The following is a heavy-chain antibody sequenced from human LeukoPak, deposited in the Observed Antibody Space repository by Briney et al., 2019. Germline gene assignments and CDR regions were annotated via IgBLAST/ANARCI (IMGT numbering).Heavy chain of an antibody. CDR3: ARDNHYYDSSGYPY. D-gene: IGHD3-22*01. V-gene: IGHV4-38-2*02. Sequence: SETLSLTCTVSGYSISSGYYWGWIRQPPGKGLEWIGSIYHSGRTYYNPSLKSRVTISVDTSKNQFSLKLSSVTAADTAVYYCARDNHYYDSSGYPYWGQGTLVTVSS. J-gene: IGHJ4*02. CDR2: IYHSGRT. CDR1: GYSISSGYY.